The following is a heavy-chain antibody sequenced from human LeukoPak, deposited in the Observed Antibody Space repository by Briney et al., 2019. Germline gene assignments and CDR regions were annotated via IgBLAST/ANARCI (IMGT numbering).Heavy chain of an antibody. V-gene: IGHV4-39*07. D-gene: IGHD3-3*01. J-gene: IGHJ4*02. CDR1: GGSISSSSYY. CDR3: ARVIRRRGFLEWLSYYFDY. CDR2: IYYSGST. Sequence: SETLSLTCTVSGGSISSSSYYWGWIRQPPGRGLEWIGSIYYSGSTYYNPSLKSRVTISVDKSKNQFSLKLSSVTAADTAVYYCARVIRRRGFLEWLSYYFDYWGQGTLVTVSS.